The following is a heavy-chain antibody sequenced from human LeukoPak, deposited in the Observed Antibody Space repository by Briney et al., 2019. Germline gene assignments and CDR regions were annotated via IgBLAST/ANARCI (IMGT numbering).Heavy chain of an antibody. CDR3: ARSYSNHLFGMDV. CDR2: MYSGGST. CDR1: GFTVSSYY. D-gene: IGHD4-11*01. V-gene: IGHV3-66*01. J-gene: IGHJ6*02. Sequence: PGGSLRLSCAASGFTVSSYYMTWVRQAPGKGLEWVSVMYSGGSTYYADSVKGRVAISRDNSQNTVFLQMNSVRVEDTAVYYCARSYSNHLFGMDVWGQGTAVTVSS.